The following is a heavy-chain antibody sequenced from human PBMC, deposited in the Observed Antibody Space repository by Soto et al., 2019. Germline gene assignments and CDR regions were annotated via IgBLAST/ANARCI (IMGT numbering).Heavy chain of an antibody. CDR2: IWGDGSKK. CDR1: GYTFTSYD. J-gene: IGHJ3*02. Sequence: SCKASGYTFTSYDINWARQAPGKGLEWMAVIWGDGSKKYYADSVKGRFTISRDNSKNTLYLQMNSLRAEDTAMYYCAREKILAVTGPDAFDIWGQGTMVTVS. V-gene: IGHV3-33*01. D-gene: IGHD6-19*01. CDR3: AREKILAVTGPDAFDI.